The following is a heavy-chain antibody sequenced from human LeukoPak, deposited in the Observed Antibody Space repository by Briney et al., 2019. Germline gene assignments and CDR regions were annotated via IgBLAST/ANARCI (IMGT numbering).Heavy chain of an antibody. CDR3: ASLAISYSRNSIDY. J-gene: IGHJ4*02. V-gene: IGHV3-21*01. Sequence: GGSLRLSCAASGFTFSSYSMNWVRQAPGKGLEWVSSISSSSSYIYYADSAKGRFTISRDNAKNSLYLQMNSLRAEDTAVYYCASLAISYSRNSIDYWGQGTLVTVSS. CDR1: GFTFSSYS. CDR2: ISSSSSYI. D-gene: IGHD1-14*01.